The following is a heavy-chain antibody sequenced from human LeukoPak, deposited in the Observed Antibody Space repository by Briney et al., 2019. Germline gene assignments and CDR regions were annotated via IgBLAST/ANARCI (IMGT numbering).Heavy chain of an antibody. CDR2: IYDSGST. CDR1: GGSISSYY. V-gene: IGHV4-59*01. Sequence: PSETLSLTCPVSGGSISSYYWSWIRQPPGKGLEWIGYIYDSGSTNYNPSLKSRVTISVDTSKNQFSLKLSSVTAADTAMYYCARYGSGWYEGYFDYWGQGTLVTVSS. J-gene: IGHJ4*02. D-gene: IGHD6-19*01. CDR3: ARYGSGWYEGYFDY.